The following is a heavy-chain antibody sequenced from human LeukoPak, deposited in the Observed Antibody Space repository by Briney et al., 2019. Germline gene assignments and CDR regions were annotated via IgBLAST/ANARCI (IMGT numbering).Heavy chain of an antibody. CDR2: ISSSSSYI. CDR1: GFTFSSYS. D-gene: IGHD3-16*01. CDR3: ARDLGGPAWFSVIVAYGMDV. J-gene: IGHJ6*02. V-gene: IGHV3-21*01. Sequence: GGSLRLSCAASGFTFSSYSMNWVRQAPGKGLEWVSSISSSSSYIYYADSVKGRFTISRDNAKNSLYLQMNSLRAEDTAVYYCARDLGGPAWFSVIVAYGMDVWGQGTTVTVSS.